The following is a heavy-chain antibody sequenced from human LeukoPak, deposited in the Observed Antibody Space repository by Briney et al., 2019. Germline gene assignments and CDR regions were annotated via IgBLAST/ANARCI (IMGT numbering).Heavy chain of an antibody. J-gene: IGHJ6*03. CDR3: AKEQRPYYFYYMDV. V-gene: IGHV3-30*02. CDR2: IRSDGSNK. D-gene: IGHD6-25*01. Sequence: PGRSLRLSCAASGFTLSIYGMHWVRQAPGKGLEWVAFIRSDGSNKEYAESVKGRFTISRDNSKNTLYLQMNSLRVGDTAVYYCAKEQRPYYFYYMDVWGKGTTVTISS. CDR1: GFTLSIYG.